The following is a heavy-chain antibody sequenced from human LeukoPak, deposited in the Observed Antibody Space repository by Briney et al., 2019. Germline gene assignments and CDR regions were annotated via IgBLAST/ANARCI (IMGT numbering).Heavy chain of an antibody. CDR3: AREGRSIGMDV. D-gene: IGHD3-3*02. V-gene: IGHV3-7*01. J-gene: IGHJ6*02. CDR2: INQDGSEK. CDR1: EFTFRTYW. Sequence: PGGSLRLSCAASEFTFRTYWMSWVRQAPGKGLEWVANINQDGSEKYHVDSVKGRFTISRDNAKNALYPQMNSLRAAHSAVYYCAREGRSIGMDVWGQGTTVTVSS.